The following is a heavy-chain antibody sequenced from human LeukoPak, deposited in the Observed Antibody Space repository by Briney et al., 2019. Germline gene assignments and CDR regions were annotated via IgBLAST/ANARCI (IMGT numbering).Heavy chain of an antibody. CDR2: FYSGGST. D-gene: IGHD1-26*01. CDR1: GFTVISNY. Sequence: PGGSLRLSCAASGFTVISNYMSWVRQAPGKGLEWVSLFYSGGSTYYADSVKGRFTISRDNSKNTVYLQMISLRAEDTAVYYCAKLSGSYFEYWGQGTLVTVSS. V-gene: IGHV3-53*01. J-gene: IGHJ4*02. CDR3: AKLSGSYFEY.